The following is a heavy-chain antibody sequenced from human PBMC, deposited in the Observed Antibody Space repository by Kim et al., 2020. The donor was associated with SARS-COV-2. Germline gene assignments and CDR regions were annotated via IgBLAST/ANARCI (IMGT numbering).Heavy chain of an antibody. J-gene: IGHJ5*02. CDR1: GGSFSGYY. CDR2: INHSGST. D-gene: IGHD2-2*01. Sequence: SETLSLTCAVYGGSFSGYYWSWIRQPPGKGLEWIGEINHSGSTNYNPSLKSRVTISVDTSKNQFSLKLSSVTAADTAVYYCARQSKTRAAMRSYNWFDP. V-gene: IGHV4-34*01. CDR3: ARQSKTRAAMRSYNWFDP.